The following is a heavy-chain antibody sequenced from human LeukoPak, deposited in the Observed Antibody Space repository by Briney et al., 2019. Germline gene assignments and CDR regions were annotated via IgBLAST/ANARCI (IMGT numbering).Heavy chain of an antibody. CDR1: GFIFSPYA. CDR2: IAGGDDR. D-gene: IGHD7-27*01. Sequence: GGSLRLSCAASGFIFSPYAMSWVRQAPGKGLEWVAGIAGGDDRFYADSVRGRFTISRDISKNTLYLQMNDLGAEDTALYYCVRGLSGVSSWYFDLWGRGTLVSVSS. J-gene: IGHJ2*01. V-gene: IGHV3-23*01. CDR3: VRGLSGVSSWYFDL.